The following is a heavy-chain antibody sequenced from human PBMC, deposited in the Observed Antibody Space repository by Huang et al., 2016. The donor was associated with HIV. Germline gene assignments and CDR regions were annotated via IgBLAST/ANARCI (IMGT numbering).Heavy chain of an antibody. J-gene: IGHJ3*02. CDR2: INTNPGSP. V-gene: IGHV7-4-1*02. Sequence: QVQLVQSGSELKKPGSSVKVSCKASGYNFPNYGVHWVRQAPGQGLVWMGVINTNPGSPRDAQGFTGRFAFAWDTSVNTAYLQISSLKAEDSAIYYCVRVRRVTGTHCVADCNTLEIFDIWGQGTMVTVSA. D-gene: IGHD2-21*02. CDR1: GYNFPNYG. CDR3: VRVRRVTGTHCVADCNTLEIFDI.